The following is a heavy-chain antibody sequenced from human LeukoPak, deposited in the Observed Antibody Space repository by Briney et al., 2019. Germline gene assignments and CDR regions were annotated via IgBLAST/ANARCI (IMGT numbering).Heavy chain of an antibody. V-gene: IGHV1-2*02. CDR3: ATEDKYCSGGNCGKF. Sequence: SVKASCKTSGYTSTNYYVHCVRQAPGQGLEWVGYIVPDTGGVDYDQRFQGRVAMTRDKSISTVYMELTSLKSDATAVYYCATEDKYCSGGNCGKFWGQGTLVTVSS. CDR1: GYTSTNYY. CDR2: IVPDTGGV. J-gene: IGHJ4*02. D-gene: IGHD2-15*01.